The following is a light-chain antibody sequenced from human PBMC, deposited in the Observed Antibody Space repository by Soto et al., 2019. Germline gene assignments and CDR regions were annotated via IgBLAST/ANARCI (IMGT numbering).Light chain of an antibody. CDR2: GAS. Sequence: EVMLIQSPATLSMSPGERATLSCRASETGATNLAWYQQKPGQAPRLLISGASTMAAGIPDRFRAGGSGTEFTLTITRLRSEDSGTYYCQQYFEWPPMTYGQGTKVDIK. V-gene: IGKV3-15*01. CDR1: ETGATN. J-gene: IGKJ1*01. CDR3: QQYFEWPPMT.